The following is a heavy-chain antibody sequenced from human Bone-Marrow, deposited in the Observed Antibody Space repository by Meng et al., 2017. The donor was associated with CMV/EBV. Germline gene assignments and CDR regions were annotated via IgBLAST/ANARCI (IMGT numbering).Heavy chain of an antibody. CDR2: IYHSGST. J-gene: IGHJ4*02. CDR1: GYSISSGYY. D-gene: IGHD5-18*01. Sequence: SETLSLTCTVSGYSISSGYYWGWIRQPPGKGLEWIGSIYHSGSTYYNPSLKSRVTISVDTSKNQFSLNLTSVTAADTAVYYCARDSGYSYGSLGYWGQGTLVTVSS. V-gene: IGHV4-38-2*02. CDR3: ARDSGYSYGSLGY.